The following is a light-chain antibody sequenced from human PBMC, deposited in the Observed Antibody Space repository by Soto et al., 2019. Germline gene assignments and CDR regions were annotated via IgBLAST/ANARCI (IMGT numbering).Light chain of an antibody. CDR3: QQSYNTLALT. Sequence: DIQMTQSPSSLSASVGDRVTITCRASQTISIYLNWYQQKPGKPPILLIYAASNLQSGVPSRFSGSGSGTDFTLTISSLQPEDFATYYCQQSYNTLALTFGGGTKVDIK. CDR1: QTISIY. V-gene: IGKV1-39*01. CDR2: AAS. J-gene: IGKJ4*01.